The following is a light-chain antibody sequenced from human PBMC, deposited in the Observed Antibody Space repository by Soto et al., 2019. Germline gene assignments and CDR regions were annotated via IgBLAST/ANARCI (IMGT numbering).Light chain of an antibody. CDR3: QQYGTSPQT. V-gene: IGKV3-20*01. CDR2: GSS. CDR1: QSVRSRY. Sequence: EIVLTQSPGTLSLSPGARATLSCRASQSVRSRYLAWYQQKPGQAPRRLIYGSSSRPPGIPDRVSGSGSGTEFTLTISRLAPEDFAVYYCQQYGTSPQTFGQGTKVEIK. J-gene: IGKJ1*01.